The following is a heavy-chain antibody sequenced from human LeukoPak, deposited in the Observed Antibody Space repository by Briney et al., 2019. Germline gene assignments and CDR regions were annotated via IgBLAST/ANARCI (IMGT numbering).Heavy chain of an antibody. V-gene: IGHV3-66*01. CDR3: ASRMTNDY. Sequence: GGSLRLSCAASGFTFSTYWMHWVRQAPGKGLEWVSVIYSGGSTYYADSVKGRFTISRDNSKNTLYLQMNSLRAEDTAVYYCASRMTNDYWGQGTLVTVSS. D-gene: IGHD4-11*01. CDR1: GFTFSTYW. J-gene: IGHJ4*02. CDR2: IYSGGST.